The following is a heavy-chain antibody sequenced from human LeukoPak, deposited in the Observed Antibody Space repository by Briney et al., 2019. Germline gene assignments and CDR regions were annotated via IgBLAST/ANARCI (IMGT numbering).Heavy chain of an antibody. CDR2: IDRRGTYT. CDR1: GFTVSDYY. J-gene: IGHJ4*02. V-gene: IGHV3-11*06. Sequence: GGSLRLSCAASGFTVSDYYMNWIRQAPGKGLEWVSYIDRRGTYTNYADSVKGRFTISRDNAKNSLYLQMNSLRAEDTAVYYCARDLTVGHIFIDYWGQGTLVTVSS. CDR3: ARDLTVGHIFIDY. D-gene: IGHD3-9*01.